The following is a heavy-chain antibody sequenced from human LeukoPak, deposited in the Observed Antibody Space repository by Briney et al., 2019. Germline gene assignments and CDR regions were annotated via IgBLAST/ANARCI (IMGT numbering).Heavy chain of an antibody. CDR3: ARDKSRGFAFDI. CDR1: GFTFSSYW. CDR2: IKQDGSEK. Sequence: PGGSLRLSCEASGFTFSSYWMSWVRQAPGKGLEWVANIKQDGSEKKYLDSVKGRFTISRDNAKNSMYLQMNSLRAEDTAVYYCARDKSRGFAFDIWGQGTMVTVSS. D-gene: IGHD5-12*01. J-gene: IGHJ3*02. V-gene: IGHV3-7*01.